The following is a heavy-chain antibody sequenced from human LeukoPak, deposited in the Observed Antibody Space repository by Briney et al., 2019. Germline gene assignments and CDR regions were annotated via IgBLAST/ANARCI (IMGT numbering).Heavy chain of an antibody. V-gene: IGHV4-61*02. J-gene: IGHJ6*03. CDR1: GGSISRGSYY. CDR3: ARHFQGYYMDV. Sequence: SETLSLTRTVSGGSISRGSYYWSWIRQPAGKGLEWIGRIYTSGSTNYNPSPKSRVTISVDSSKNQFSLKLSSVTAADTAVYYCARHFQGYYMDVWGKGTTVTVSS. CDR2: IYTSGST.